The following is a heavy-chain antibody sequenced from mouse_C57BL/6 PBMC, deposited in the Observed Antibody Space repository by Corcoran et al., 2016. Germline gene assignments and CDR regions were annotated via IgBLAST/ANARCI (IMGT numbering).Heavy chain of an antibody. CDR3: AKRHYYGSSHYAMDY. CDR2: INTYSGVP. J-gene: IGHJ4*01. D-gene: IGHD1-1*01. Sequence: QIQLVQSGPELTKPGETVQISCKASGYTFTTYGMSWVKQAPGKGLKWMGWINTYSGVPTYADDFKGRFAFSLETSASTAYLQINNLKNEDTATYFCAKRHYYGSSHYAMDYWGQGTSVTVSS. CDR1: GYTFTTYG. V-gene: IGHV9-3*01.